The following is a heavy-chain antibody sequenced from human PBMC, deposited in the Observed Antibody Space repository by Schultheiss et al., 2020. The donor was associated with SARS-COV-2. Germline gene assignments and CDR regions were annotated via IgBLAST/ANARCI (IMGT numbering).Heavy chain of an antibody. J-gene: IGHJ3*02. D-gene: IGHD3-3*01. CDR3: AKDARPFWSGYEEASDI. CDR2: ISGSGGST. CDR1: GFTFSSYA. V-gene: IGHV3-23*01. Sequence: GGSLRLSCAASGFTFSSYAMSWVRQAPGKGLEWVSAISGSGGSTYYADSVKGRFTISRDNSKNTLYLQMNSLRAEDTAVYYCAKDARPFWSGYEEASDIWGQGTMVTVSS.